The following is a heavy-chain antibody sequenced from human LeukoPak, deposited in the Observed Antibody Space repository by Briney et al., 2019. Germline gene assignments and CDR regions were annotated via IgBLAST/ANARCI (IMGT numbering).Heavy chain of an antibody. CDR2: IYYSGST. J-gene: IGHJ3*02. D-gene: IGHD2-15*01. CDR1: GGSISGYY. V-gene: IGHV4-59*01. Sequence: SETLSLTCTVSGGSISGYYWSWIRQPPGKGLEWIGYIYYSGSTNYNPSLKSRDTISVDTSKNQFSLKLSSVTAADTAVYYCARKPSGYCSGGSCYDAFDIWGQGTMVTVSS. CDR3: ARKPSGYCSGGSCYDAFDI.